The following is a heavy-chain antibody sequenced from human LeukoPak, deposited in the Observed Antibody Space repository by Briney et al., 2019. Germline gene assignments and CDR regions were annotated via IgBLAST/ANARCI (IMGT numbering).Heavy chain of an antibody. D-gene: IGHD3-3*01. CDR2: IYYSGST. J-gene: IGHJ3*02. Sequence: PSETLSLTCTVSGGSISSYYWSWIRQPPGKGLEWIGYIYYSGSTNYNPSLKSRVTISVDTSKNQFSLKLSSVTAADTAVYYCARLARITIFGVLTWGAFDIWGQGTMVTVSS. CDR1: GGSISSYY. CDR3: ARLARITIFGVLTWGAFDI. V-gene: IGHV4-59*01.